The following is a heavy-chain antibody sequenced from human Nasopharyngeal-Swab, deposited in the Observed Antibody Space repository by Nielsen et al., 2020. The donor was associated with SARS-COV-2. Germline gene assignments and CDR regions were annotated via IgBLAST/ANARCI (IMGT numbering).Heavy chain of an antibody. J-gene: IGHJ3*02. CDR2: ISYDGSNK. V-gene: IGHV3-30*03. CDR1: GFTFSSYG. D-gene: IGHD1-14*01. Sequence: GESLKISCAASGFTFSSYGMHWVRQAPGKGLEWVAVISYDGSNKYYADSVKGRFTISRDNSKNTLYLQMNSLRAEDTAVYYCAREPTTLGAFDIWGQGTMVTVSS. CDR3: AREPTTLGAFDI.